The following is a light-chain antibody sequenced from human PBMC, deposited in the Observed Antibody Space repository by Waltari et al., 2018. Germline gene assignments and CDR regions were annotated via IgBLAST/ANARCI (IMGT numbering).Light chain of an antibody. Sequence: QSVLTQPPSASATPGQRVTISCSGSHSNLGSNYLYWYQQLPGTAPKPLIYRNNERPSRVPDRFSDSKYGTSAALVINGLRSEDEAVYYCASWDDSHYVFGPGTTVTVL. CDR2: RNN. CDR1: HSNLGSNY. CDR3: ASWDDSHYV. J-gene: IGLJ1*01. V-gene: IGLV1-47*01.